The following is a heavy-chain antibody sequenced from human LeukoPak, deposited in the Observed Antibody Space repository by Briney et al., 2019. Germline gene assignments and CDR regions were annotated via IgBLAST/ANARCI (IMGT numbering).Heavy chain of an antibody. CDR1: GGSISSYY. CDR2: IYYSGST. J-gene: IGHJ4*02. V-gene: IGHV4-59*01. D-gene: IGHD4-17*01. Sequence: SETLSLTCTLSGGSISSYYWSWIRQPPGKGLEWIGYIYYSGSTNYNPSLKSRVTISVDTSKNQFSLKLSSVTAADTAVYYCARGYGDYEPFDYWGQGTLVTVSS. CDR3: ARGYGDYEPFDY.